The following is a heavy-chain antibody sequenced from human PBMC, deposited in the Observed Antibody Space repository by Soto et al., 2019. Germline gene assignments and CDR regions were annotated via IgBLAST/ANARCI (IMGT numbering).Heavy chain of an antibody. J-gene: IGHJ4*02. CDR2: INQDGDDK. V-gene: IGHV3-7*03. D-gene: IGHD3-16*01. Sequence: EVQLVEVGGGEVQPGGSLRLSCAGSGFSFSQYWLSWVRQAPGKWPAWVAKINQDGDDKKYVDSVKGRFTISRDNAKNALCLQMNTPKAEYTALYYWTRLYDDSWGQGSLVTVSS. CDR3: TRLYDDS. CDR1: GFSFSQYW.